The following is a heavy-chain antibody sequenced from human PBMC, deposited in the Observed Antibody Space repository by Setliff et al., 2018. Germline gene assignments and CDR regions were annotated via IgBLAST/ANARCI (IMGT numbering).Heavy chain of an antibody. CDR2: ISSSSSYI. J-gene: IGHJ6*02. CDR1: GFTFSSYS. V-gene: IGHV3-21*01. D-gene: IGHD6-19*01. Sequence: GGSLRLSCAASGFTFSSYSMNWVRQAPGKGLEWVSSISSSSSYIYYADSVKGRFTISRDNAKNSLYLQMNSLRAEDTAVYYCARTPPSGAGIYYYGMDVWGQGTTVTVSS. CDR3: ARTPPSGAGIYYYGMDV.